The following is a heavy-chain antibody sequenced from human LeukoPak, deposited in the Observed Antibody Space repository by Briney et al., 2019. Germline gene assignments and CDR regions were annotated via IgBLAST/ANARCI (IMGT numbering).Heavy chain of an antibody. V-gene: IGHV4-34*01. Sequence: PSETLSLTCAVYGGSFSGYYWSWIRQPPGKGLEWIGEINHSGSTNYNPSLKSRVTITADTSKNEFSLRLTSVTAADTAVYYCARQRTVLVVSAIHWFDPWGLGTLVTVSS. CDR3: ARQRTVLVVSAIHWFDP. CDR1: GGSFSGYY. D-gene: IGHD2-8*02. J-gene: IGHJ5*02. CDR2: INHSGST.